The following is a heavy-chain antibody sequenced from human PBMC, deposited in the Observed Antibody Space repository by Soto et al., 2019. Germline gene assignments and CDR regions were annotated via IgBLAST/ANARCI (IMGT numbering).Heavy chain of an antibody. Sequence: SETLSLTCTVSGGSISSYYWSWIRQPPGKGLEWIGYIYYSGSTNYNPPLKSRVTISVDTSKNQFSLKLSSVTAADTAVYYCARPYSNFQFDPWGQGTQVTVSS. J-gene: IGHJ5*02. V-gene: IGHV4-59*01. D-gene: IGHD4-4*01. CDR3: ARPYSNFQFDP. CDR1: GGSISSYY. CDR2: IYYSGST.